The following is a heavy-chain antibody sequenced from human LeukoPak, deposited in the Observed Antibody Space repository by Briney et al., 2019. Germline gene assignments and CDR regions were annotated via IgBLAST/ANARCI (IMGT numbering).Heavy chain of an antibody. Sequence: GRSLRLSCAASGFNFSSYAMHWVRQPPGKGLEWVANIKQDGGQKYYLDSVKGRFTISRDNDKKSLYLEMTSLRLEDSGIYYCTRSFKDDFWGQGTLVTVSS. D-gene: IGHD1-26*01. CDR1: GFNFSSYA. CDR2: IKQDGGQK. CDR3: TRSFKDDF. V-gene: IGHV3-7*01. J-gene: IGHJ4*02.